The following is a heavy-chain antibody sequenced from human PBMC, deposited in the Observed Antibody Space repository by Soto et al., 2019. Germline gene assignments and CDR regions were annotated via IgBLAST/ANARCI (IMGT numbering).Heavy chain of an antibody. CDR1: GFTFSSYW. Sequence: EEQLVESGGGLVQPGGSLRLSCAASGFTFSSYWMHWVRQAPGKGLVWVSRINPGGTITDYADSVKGRFTISRDNAENAVYLQGNSLRGADTAEYFCARVPIGKYGVWNYWGQGTLVTVSS. V-gene: IGHV3-74*01. CDR2: INPGGTIT. D-gene: IGHD2-8*01. CDR3: ARVPIGKYGVWNY. J-gene: IGHJ4*02.